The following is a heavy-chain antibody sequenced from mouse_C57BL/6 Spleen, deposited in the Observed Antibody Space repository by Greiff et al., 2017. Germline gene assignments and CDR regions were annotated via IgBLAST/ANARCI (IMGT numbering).Heavy chain of an antibody. V-gene: IGHV5-4*03. CDR3: ARWFHYYAMDY. CDR1: GFTFSSYA. J-gene: IGHJ4*01. Sequence: EVMLVESGGGLVKPGGSLKLSCAASGFTFSSYAMSWVRQTPEKRLEWVATISDGGSYTYYPDNVKGRFTISRDNAKNNLYLQMSHLKSEDTAMYYCARWFHYYAMDYWGQGTSVTVSS. CDR2: ISDGGSYT. D-gene: IGHD2-2*01.